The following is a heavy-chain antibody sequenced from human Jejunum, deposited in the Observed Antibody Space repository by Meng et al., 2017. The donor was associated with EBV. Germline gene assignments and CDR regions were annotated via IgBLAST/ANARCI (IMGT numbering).Heavy chain of an antibody. CDR2: INPNSGGA. CDR3: AREGLVGDLRYFDL. Sequence: QGQLLQAGAEVKKPGAPVQVSCKASAYTFAGYYMHWVRQAPGQGLEWMGRINPNSGGANYAQKFQGRVTMTRDTSISTAYMELSRLRSDDTAVYYCAREGLVGDLRYFDLWGRGTLVTVSS. CDR1: AYTFAGYY. D-gene: IGHD3-16*01. V-gene: IGHV1-2*06. J-gene: IGHJ2*01.